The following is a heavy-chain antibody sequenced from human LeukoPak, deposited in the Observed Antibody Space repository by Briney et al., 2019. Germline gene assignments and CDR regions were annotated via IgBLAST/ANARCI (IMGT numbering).Heavy chain of an antibody. Sequence: SETLSLTCTVAAGSISNRYWSWMRQSPGKGLEWIAYIFYTGSYNYNPSLKSRVYISVDTSKDQFSLNLTSVTAADTAVYYCARDRSSLDLWGQGTLVTVSS. V-gene: IGHV4-59*11. J-gene: IGHJ5*02. D-gene: IGHD6-19*01. CDR3: ARDRSSLDL. CDR1: AGSISNRY. CDR2: IFYTGSY.